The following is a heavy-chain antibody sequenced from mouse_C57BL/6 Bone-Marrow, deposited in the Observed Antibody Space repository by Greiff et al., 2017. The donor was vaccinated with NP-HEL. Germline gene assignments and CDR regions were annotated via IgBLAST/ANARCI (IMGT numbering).Heavy chain of an antibody. V-gene: IGHV14-4*01. Sequence: EVQRVESGAELVRPGASVKLSCTASGFNIKDDYMHWVKQRPEQGLEWIGWIDPENGDTEYASKFQGKATITADTSSNTAYLQLSSLTSEDTAVYYCTISYYSNYWDAMDYWGQGTSVTVSS. CDR3: TISYYSNYWDAMDY. CDR1: GFNIKDDY. D-gene: IGHD2-5*01. CDR2: IDPENGDT. J-gene: IGHJ4*01.